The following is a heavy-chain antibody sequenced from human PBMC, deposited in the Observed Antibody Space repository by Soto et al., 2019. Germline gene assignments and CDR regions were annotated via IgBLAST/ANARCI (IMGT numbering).Heavy chain of an antibody. V-gene: IGHV3-11*01. J-gene: IGHJ6*03. CDR1: GFTFSDYY. CDR2: ISSSGSTI. D-gene: IGHD3-3*01. Sequence: GGSLRLSCAASGFTFSDYYMSWIRQAPGKGLEWVSYISSSGSTIYYADSVKGRFTISRDNAKNSLYLQMNSLRAEDTAVYYCARAERTHDFWSGPYYYMDVWGKGTTVTVSS. CDR3: ARAERTHDFWSGPYYYMDV.